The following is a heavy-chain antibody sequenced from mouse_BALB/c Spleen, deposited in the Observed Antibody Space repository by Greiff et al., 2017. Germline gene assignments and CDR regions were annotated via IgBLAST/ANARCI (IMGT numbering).Heavy chain of an antibody. V-gene: IGHV5-15*02. Sequence: EVHLVESGGGLVQPGGSRKLSCAASGFTFSDYGMAWVRQAPGKGPEWVAFISNLAYSIYYADTVTGRFTISRENAKNTLYLEMSSLRSEDTAMYYCARVDSGRFAYWGQGTLVTVSA. CDR3: ARVDSGRFAY. J-gene: IGHJ3*01. CDR2: ISNLAYSI. CDR1: GFTFSDYG.